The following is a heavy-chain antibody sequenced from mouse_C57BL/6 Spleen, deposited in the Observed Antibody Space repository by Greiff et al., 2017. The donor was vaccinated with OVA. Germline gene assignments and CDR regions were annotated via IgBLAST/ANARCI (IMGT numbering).Heavy chain of an antibody. CDR1: GYTFTSYW. Sequence: QVQLQQPGAELVKPGASVKLSCKASGYTFTSYWMHWVKQRPGQGLEWIGMIHPNSGSTNYNEKFKSKATLTVDKSSSTAYMQLSSLTSEDSAVNYCARDSNYGDYFDYWGQGTTLTVSS. V-gene: IGHV1-64*01. CDR3: ARDSNYGDYFDY. D-gene: IGHD2-5*01. J-gene: IGHJ2*01. CDR2: IHPNSGST.